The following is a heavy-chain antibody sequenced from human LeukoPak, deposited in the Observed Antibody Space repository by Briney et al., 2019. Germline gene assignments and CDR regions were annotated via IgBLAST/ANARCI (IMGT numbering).Heavy chain of an antibody. CDR1: GDSISDYY. J-gene: IGHJ4*02. V-gene: IGHV4-59*08. Sequence: SETLSLTCTVSGDSISDYYWSWIRQPPGKGLEWVAYLYYSGSTVYNPSLESRVTISVDTSKKQISLKLSSVTAADSAVYYCVRRVRYFGQNDYWGQGTLVTVSS. CDR2: LYYSGST. CDR3: VRRVRYFGQNDY. D-gene: IGHD3-9*01.